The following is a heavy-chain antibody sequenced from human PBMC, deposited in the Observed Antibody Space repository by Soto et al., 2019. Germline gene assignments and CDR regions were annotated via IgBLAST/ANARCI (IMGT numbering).Heavy chain of an antibody. J-gene: IGHJ4*02. D-gene: IGHD4-17*01. CDR3: ARDDDYGDNGLDY. CDR1: GFTFSHYG. V-gene: IGHV3-33*01. Sequence: QVQLVESGGGVVQPGRSLRLSCEASGFTFSHYGMHWVRQAPGKGLEWVAVILNDGSRQHYADSVKGRLTISRDNSKNTLYLDMNSLRVEDTAVYYCARDDDYGDNGLDYWGQGTLVPVSS. CDR2: ILNDGSRQ.